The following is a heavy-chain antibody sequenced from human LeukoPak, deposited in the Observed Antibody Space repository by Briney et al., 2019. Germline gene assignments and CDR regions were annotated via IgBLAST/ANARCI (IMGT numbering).Heavy chain of an antibody. CDR1: GGSISSSSYY. V-gene: IGHV4-39*07. CDR3: AREVVVVAAGAFDI. CDR2: IYYSGST. D-gene: IGHD2-15*01. J-gene: IGHJ3*02. Sequence: SETLSLTCTVSGGSISSSSYYWGWIRQPPGKGLEWIGSIYYSGSTYYNPSLKSRVTISVDTSKNQFSLKLSSMTAADTAVYYCAREVVVVAAGAFDIWGQGTMVTVSS.